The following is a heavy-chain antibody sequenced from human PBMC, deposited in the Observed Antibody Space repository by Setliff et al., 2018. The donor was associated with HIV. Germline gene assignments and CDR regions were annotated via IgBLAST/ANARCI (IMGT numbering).Heavy chain of an antibody. CDR2: IYWDDDK. CDR1: GFSLSTRGVG. Sequence: SGPTLVNPTQTLTLTCTFSGFSLSTRGVGVGWIRQPPGKALESLALIYWDDDKRYNPSLKTRLTITKDTSKNQVVLTMTNMDPVDTATYYCAHILQDPPSHFYYYFYMDVWGKGTTVTVSS. V-gene: IGHV2-5*02. J-gene: IGHJ6*03. CDR3: AHILQDPPSHFYYYFYMDV. D-gene: IGHD3-3*02.